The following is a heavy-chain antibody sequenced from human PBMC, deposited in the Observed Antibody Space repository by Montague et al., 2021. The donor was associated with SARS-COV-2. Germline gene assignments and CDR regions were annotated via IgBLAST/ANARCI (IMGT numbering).Heavy chain of an antibody. CDR3: ARRPGTVGAAFDI. V-gene: IGHV4-39*01. CDR2: MYYNGST. J-gene: IGHJ3*02. CDR1: GDSFTSRTYS. D-gene: IGHD3-10*01. Sequence: SETLSLTCTASGDSFTSRTYSWGWIRQPPGKGLEWIGNMYYNGSTHFNPSLKSRATMSVDTSKNQFSLKVTSVTAADTAVYYCARRPGTVGAAFDIWGLGTMVTVSS.